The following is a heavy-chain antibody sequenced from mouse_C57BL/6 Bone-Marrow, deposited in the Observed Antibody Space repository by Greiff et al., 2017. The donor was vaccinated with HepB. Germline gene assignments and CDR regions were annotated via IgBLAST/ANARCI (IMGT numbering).Heavy chain of an antibody. CDR3: ARYYYGSSYVDF. CDR1: GFTFTDYY. CDR2: IRNKANGYKT. Sequence: EVMLVESGGGLVQPGGSLSLSCAASGFTFTDYYMSWVRQPPGKALEWLGFIRNKANGYKTEYSVSVKGRFTISRDNSQSILYLQMNALKAEDSDTYYCARYYYGSSYVDFWGQGTTLTVSS. D-gene: IGHD1-1*01. V-gene: IGHV7-3*01. J-gene: IGHJ2*01.